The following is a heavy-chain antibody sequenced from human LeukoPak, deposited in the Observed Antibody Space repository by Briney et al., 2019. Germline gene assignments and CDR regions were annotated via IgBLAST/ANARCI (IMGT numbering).Heavy chain of an antibody. CDR3: ARVGPPRQQEYYYGMDV. J-gene: IGHJ6*02. CDR2: IWYDGSNK. D-gene: IGHD6-6*01. V-gene: IGHV3-33*08. CDR1: GFTFSGYG. Sequence: GGSLRLSCAASGFTFSGYGMHWVRQAPGKGLEWVAVIWYDGSNKYYADSVKGRFTISRDNSKNTLYLQMNSLRAEDTAVYYCARVGPPRQQEYYYGMDVWGQGTTVTV.